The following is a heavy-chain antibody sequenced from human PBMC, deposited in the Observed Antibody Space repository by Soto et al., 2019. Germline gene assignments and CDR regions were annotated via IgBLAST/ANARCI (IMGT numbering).Heavy chain of an antibody. D-gene: IGHD3-3*01. Sequence: EVQLVESGGGLVQPGGSLRLSCAASGFTVSSNYMSWVRQAPGKGLEWVSVIYSGGSTYYADSVKGRFTISRDNSKNTLYLQMNSLRAEDTAVYYCARGYDFWSGYYNNWFDPWGQGTLVTVSS. CDR2: IYSGGST. CDR3: ARGYDFWSGYYNNWFDP. V-gene: IGHV3-66*01. CDR1: GFTVSSNY. J-gene: IGHJ5*02.